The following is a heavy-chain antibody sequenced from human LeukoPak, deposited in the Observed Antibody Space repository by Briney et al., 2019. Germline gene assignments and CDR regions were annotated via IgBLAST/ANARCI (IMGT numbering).Heavy chain of an antibody. CDR2: IVPVVGFT. J-gene: IGHJ4*02. CDR3: AKIGYDLGVLFDY. Sequence: EASVKVSCKASGGTFGNYAITWVRQAPGQGFEWMGRIVPVVGFTNYPQSFQGRVTITADKSTTTAYMQLIRLTSEDTAVYYCAKIGYDLGVLFDYWGQGTLVTVSS. CDR1: GGTFGNYA. V-gene: IGHV1-69*04. D-gene: IGHD5-12*01.